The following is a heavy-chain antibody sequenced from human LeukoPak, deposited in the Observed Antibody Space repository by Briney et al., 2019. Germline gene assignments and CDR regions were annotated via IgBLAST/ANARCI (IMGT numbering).Heavy chain of an antibody. J-gene: IGHJ4*02. CDR2: INHSGST. V-gene: IGHV4-34*01. CDR1: GFTFSSYS. Sequence: GSLRLSCAASGFTFSSYSMNWVRQAPGKGLEWIGEINHSGSTNYNPSLKSRVTISVDTSKNQFSLKLSSVTAADTAVYYCARGGKDTAMVTEFDYWGQGTLVTVSS. CDR3: ARGGKDTAMVTEFDY. D-gene: IGHD5-18*01.